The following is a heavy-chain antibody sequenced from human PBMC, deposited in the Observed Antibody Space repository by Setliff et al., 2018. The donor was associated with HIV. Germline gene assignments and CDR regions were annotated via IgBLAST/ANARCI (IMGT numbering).Heavy chain of an antibody. Sequence: PSETLRLSCAASGFTVSSNYMNWVRQAPGKGLEWVSVIYSGGSTYYADSVKGRFTISRDNSKNTLYLQMNSLRAEDTAVYYCARVVVGLYYFDYWGQGTLVTVSS. D-gene: IGHD2-15*01. J-gene: IGHJ4*02. CDR1: GFTVSSNY. V-gene: IGHV3-66*01. CDR2: IYSGGST. CDR3: ARVVVGLYYFDY.